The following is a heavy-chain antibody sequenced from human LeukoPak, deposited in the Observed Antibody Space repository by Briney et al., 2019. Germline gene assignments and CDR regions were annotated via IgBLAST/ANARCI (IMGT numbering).Heavy chain of an antibody. CDR3: AREGYSSGEGDY. J-gene: IGHJ4*02. CDR1: GYTFTRYD. V-gene: IGHV1-8*03. D-gene: IGHD6-25*01. CDR2: MNPKSGNT. Sequence: ASVKVSCKASGYTFTRYDINWVRQATGQGLEWMGWMNPKSGNTGHAQKFQDRVTITRDTSISTVYMELSSLRSDDTAVYYCAREGYSSGEGDYWGQGTLVTVSS.